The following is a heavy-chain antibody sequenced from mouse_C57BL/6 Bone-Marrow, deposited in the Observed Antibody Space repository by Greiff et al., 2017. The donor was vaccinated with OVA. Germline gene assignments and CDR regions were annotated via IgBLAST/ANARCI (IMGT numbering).Heavy chain of an antibody. CDR2: INYDGSST. D-gene: IGHD1-1*01. CDR1: GFTFSDYY. CDR3: ARGLRSFAY. V-gene: IGHV5-16*01. Sequence: EVQLVESEGGLVQPGSSMKLSCTASGFTFSDYYMAWVRQVPEKGLEWVANINYDGSSTYYLDSLKSRFIISRDNAKNILYLQMSSLKSEDTATYYCARGLRSFAYWGQGTLVTVSA. J-gene: IGHJ3*01.